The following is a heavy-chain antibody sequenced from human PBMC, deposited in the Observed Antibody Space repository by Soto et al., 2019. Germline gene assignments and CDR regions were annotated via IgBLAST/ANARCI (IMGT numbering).Heavy chain of an antibody. J-gene: IGHJ6*02. CDR3: ARETGGYGAYGMDV. Sequence: GGSLRLSCAASGFTVSSNYMSWVRQAPGKGLEWVSVIYSGGSTYYADSVKGRFTISRDNSKNTLYLQMNSLRAEDTAVYYCARETGGYGAYGMDVWGQGTTVTVSS. V-gene: IGHV3-53*01. CDR2: IYSGGST. D-gene: IGHD5-12*01. CDR1: GFTVSSNY.